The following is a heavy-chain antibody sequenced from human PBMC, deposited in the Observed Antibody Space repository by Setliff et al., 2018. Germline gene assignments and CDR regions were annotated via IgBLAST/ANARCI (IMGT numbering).Heavy chain of an antibody. CDR3: ARVRDYEIDY. V-gene: IGHV4-59*11. D-gene: IGHD3-16*01. CDR1: GGSITSHY. Sequence: SETLSLTCTVSGGSITSHYWSWIRQPPGKGLEWIGYIYYSGSTYYSPSLKSRVTISVDTSKNQFSLKLSSVTAADTAVYYCARVRDYEIDYWGQGTLVTVS. J-gene: IGHJ4*02. CDR2: IYYSGST.